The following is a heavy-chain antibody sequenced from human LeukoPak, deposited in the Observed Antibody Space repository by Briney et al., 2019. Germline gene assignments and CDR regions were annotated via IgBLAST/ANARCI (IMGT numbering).Heavy chain of an antibody. Sequence: ASVKVSCKPSGYTFTSFGISWVRQAPGQGLEWMGWIGAYNGDTNYEQKFQGRVTMTTDTSTSTAYMDLRSLRSDDTAVYYCTRDHCSGDNCPSFDYWGQGTLVTVSS. J-gene: IGHJ4*02. V-gene: IGHV1-18*04. CDR3: TRDHCSGDNCPSFDY. D-gene: IGHD2-15*01. CDR2: IGAYNGDT. CDR1: GYTFTSFG.